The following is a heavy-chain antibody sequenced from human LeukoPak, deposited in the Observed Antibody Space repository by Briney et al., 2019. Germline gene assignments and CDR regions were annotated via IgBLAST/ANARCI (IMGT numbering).Heavy chain of an antibody. CDR2: IYHSGST. D-gene: IGHD3-3*01. V-gene: IGHV4-38-2*02. Sequence: SETLSLTCTVSGYSISSGYYWGWIRQPPGKGLEWIGSIYHSGSTYYNPSLKSRVTISVDTSKNQFSLKLSSVTAADTAVYYCARQRSGYTHYYYYYMDVWGKGTTVTISS. CDR3: ARQRSGYTHYYYYYMDV. CDR1: GYSISSGYY. J-gene: IGHJ6*03.